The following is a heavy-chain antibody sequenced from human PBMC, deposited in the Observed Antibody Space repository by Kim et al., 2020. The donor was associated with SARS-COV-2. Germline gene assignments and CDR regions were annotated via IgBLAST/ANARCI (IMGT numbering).Heavy chain of an antibody. J-gene: IGHJ4*02. Sequence: SETLSPTCTVSGDSISGYYWAWIRQPPGKGLEWIGCSYYSGSTNYNPSLKSRVTISVDRTKNQFSLKLNSVTTADTAVYFCARDLGPPYYFDSWGQGTLV. CDR3: ARDLGPPYYFDS. V-gene: IGHV4-59*13. CDR2: SYYSGST. CDR1: GDSISGYY.